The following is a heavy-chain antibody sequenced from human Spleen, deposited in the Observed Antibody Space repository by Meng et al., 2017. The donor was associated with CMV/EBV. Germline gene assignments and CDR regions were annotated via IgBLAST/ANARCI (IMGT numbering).Heavy chain of an antibody. CDR2: ISGSGGST. CDR1: GITFSSYA. J-gene: IGHJ6*02. D-gene: IGHD3-3*01. CDR3: AKVEWPYYYYGMDV. Sequence: GESLKISCAASGITFSSYAMSWVRQAPGKGLEWVSAISGSGGSTYYADSVKGRFTISRDNSKNTLYLQMNSLRAEDTAVYYCAKVEWPYYYYGMDVWGQGTTVTVSS. V-gene: IGHV3-23*01.